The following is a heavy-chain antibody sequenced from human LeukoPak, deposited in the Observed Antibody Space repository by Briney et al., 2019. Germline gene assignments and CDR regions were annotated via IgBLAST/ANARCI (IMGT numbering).Heavy chain of an antibody. D-gene: IGHD6-13*01. CDR1: GDSVSTNSAA. CDR3: ARDRKSGSSWQSFDY. CDR2: TYYRSTWYS. Sequence: SQTLSLTYAISGDSVSTNSAAWNWLRQSPSRGLDWLGSTYYRSTWYSDYAVSVKSRITINPDTSKSQFSLQLNSVTPEDTAVYYCARDRKSGSSWQSFDYWGQGTLVTVSS. V-gene: IGHV6-1*01. J-gene: IGHJ4*02.